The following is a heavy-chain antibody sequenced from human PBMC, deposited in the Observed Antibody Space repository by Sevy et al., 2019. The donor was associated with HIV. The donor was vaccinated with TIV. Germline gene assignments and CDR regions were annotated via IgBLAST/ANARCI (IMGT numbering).Heavy chain of an antibody. V-gene: IGHV4-38-2*02. Sequence: SETLSLTCTVSGYSIIGDYYWGWIRQPPGKGLEWIVHIYHSGRTYYNPSLDSRFTPSVDTSKNQFSLRLSSVTAADTAIYYCARVKLRGAYYYDFWGQGTLVTVSS. CDR3: ARVKLRGAYYYDF. CDR1: GYSIIGDYY. J-gene: IGHJ4*02. CDR2: IYHSGRT.